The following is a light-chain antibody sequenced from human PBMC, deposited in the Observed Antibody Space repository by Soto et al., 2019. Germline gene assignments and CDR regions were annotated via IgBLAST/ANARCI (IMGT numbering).Light chain of an antibody. Sequence: DIQMTQSPSSLSASVGDRVTITCQASQDIKNYLNWYQQKPGKAPKLLIYDASSLESGVPSRFSGSGSGTEFTLTISSLQPDDFATYYCQQYNSYWTFGQGTKVDI. V-gene: IGKV1-5*01. CDR2: DAS. J-gene: IGKJ1*01. CDR1: QDIKNY. CDR3: QQYNSYWT.